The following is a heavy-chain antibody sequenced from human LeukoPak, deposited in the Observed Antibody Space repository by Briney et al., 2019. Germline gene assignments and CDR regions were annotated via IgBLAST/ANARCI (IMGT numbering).Heavy chain of an antibody. J-gene: IGHJ4*02. D-gene: IGHD6-19*01. CDR2: INHSGST. V-gene: IGHV4-34*01. Sequence: SETLSLTSAVYGGSFSGYYWSWIRQPPGKGLEWIGEINHSGSTNYNPSLKSRVTISVDTSKNQFSLKLSSVTAADTAVYYCARSSGWSRHYFDYWGQGTLVTVSS. CDR1: GGSFSGYY. CDR3: ARSSGWSRHYFDY.